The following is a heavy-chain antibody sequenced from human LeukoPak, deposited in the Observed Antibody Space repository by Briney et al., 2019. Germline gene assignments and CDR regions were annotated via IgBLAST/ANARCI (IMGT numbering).Heavy chain of an antibody. CDR2: INPNSGGT. J-gene: IGHJ4*02. CDR1: GYTFTGYY. V-gene: IGHV1-2*02. Sequence: GASVKVSCKASGYTFTGYYMHWVRQAPGQGLEWMGWINPNSGGTNYAQKFQGRVTMTRDTSISTAYMELRRLRSDDTAVYYCARDSGYCGSTSCYDDYWGQGTLVTVSS. CDR3: ARDSGYCGSTSCYDDY. D-gene: IGHD2-2*01.